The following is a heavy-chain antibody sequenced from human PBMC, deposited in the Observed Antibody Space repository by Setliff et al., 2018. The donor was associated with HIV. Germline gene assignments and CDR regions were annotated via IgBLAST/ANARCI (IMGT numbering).Heavy chain of an antibody. V-gene: IGHV4-38-2*01. CDR3: ARVGGTTWGVYYYYYYMDV. D-gene: IGHD1-7*01. CDR1: GYSISSGYY. Sequence: SETLSLTCAVSGYSISSGYYWDWIRQPPGKGLEWIGSIYYSVTTYYNPSLKSRVTISVDTSKNQFSLKLSSVTAADTAVYYCARVGGTTWGVYYYYYYMDVWGKGTTVTVSS. CDR2: IYYSVTT. J-gene: IGHJ6*03.